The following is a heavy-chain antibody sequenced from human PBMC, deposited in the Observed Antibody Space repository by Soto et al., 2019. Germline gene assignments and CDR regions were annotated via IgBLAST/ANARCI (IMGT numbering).Heavy chain of an antibody. D-gene: IGHD3-10*01. V-gene: IGHV1-69*01. CDR3: ARGGGSYYDYGMDV. CDR1: GGTFSSYA. J-gene: IGHJ6*02. Sequence: QVQLVQSGAEVKKPGSSVKVSCKASGGTFSSYAISWVRQAPGQGLEWMGGIIPIFGTANYAQKFQGRVTITADESTSTADMELSSLRSEDTAVYYCARGGGSYYDYGMDVWGQGTTVTVSS. CDR2: IIPIFGTA.